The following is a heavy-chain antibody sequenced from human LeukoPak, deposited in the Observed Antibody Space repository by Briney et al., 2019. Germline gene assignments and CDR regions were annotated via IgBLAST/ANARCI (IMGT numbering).Heavy chain of an antibody. D-gene: IGHD6-13*01. CDR1: GFTVSSNY. J-gene: IGHJ4*02. CDR2: IYSGGST. CDR3: ASSPYSSSFDY. V-gene: IGHV3-53*01. Sequence: GGSLRLSCAASGFTVSSNYMSWVCQAPGKGLEWVSVIYSGGSTYYADSVKGRFTISRDNSKNTLYLQMNSLRAEDTAVYYCASSPYSSSFDYWGQGTLVTVSS.